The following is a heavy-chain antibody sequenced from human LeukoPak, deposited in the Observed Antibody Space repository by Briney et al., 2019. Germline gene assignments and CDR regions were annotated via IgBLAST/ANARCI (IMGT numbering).Heavy chain of an antibody. J-gene: IGHJ6*02. CDR3: ARHGYFGSGSTYYYYGMDV. V-gene: IGHV4-4*02. D-gene: IGHD3-10*01. Sequence: SGTLSLTCAVSGGSISSSNWWSWVRQPPGKGLEWIGEIYHSGSANYNPSLKSRVTISVDKPKNQFSLRLSSVTAADTAVYYCARHGYFGSGSTYYYYGMDVWGQGTTVTVSS. CDR1: GGSISSSNW. CDR2: IYHSGSA.